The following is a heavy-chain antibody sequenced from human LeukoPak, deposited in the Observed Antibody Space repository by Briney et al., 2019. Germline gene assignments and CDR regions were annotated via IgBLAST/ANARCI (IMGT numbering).Heavy chain of an antibody. V-gene: IGHV1-2*06. CDR3: AREEVGANDN. J-gene: IGHJ4*02. Sequence: EASVKVSCKASGNTFTGYYMHWVRQAPGQGLEWMGRINPNSGGTNYAQTFQGRVTLTRDTSISTAYMELSRLRSDDTAVYYCAREEVGANDNWGQGTLVTVSS. CDR1: GNTFTGYY. CDR2: INPNSGGT. D-gene: IGHD1-26*01.